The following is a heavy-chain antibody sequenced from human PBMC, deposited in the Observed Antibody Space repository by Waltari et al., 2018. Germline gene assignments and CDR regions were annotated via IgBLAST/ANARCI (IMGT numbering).Heavy chain of an antibody. Sequence: EVQLVESGGGLVKPGGSLRLSCAASGFTFSSYSMNWVRQAPGKGLEWVSSISSSSSYIYYADSVKGRLTISRDNAKNSLYLQMNSLRAEDTAVYYCAREVGPAATWGGYYYYYMDVWGKGTTVTVSS. V-gene: IGHV3-21*01. D-gene: IGHD2-2*01. J-gene: IGHJ6*03. CDR1: GFTFSSYS. CDR2: ISSSSSYI. CDR3: AREVGPAATWGGYYYYYMDV.